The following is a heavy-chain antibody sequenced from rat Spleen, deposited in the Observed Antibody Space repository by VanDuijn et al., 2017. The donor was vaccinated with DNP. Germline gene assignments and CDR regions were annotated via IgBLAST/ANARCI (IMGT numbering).Heavy chain of an antibody. D-gene: IGHD1-4*01. J-gene: IGHJ2*01. CDR3: VSRPPPTRGPFDY. CDR1: GITFSDHN. V-gene: IGHV5-7*01. CDR2: ISYDRSDT. Sequence: EVQLVESGGGLVQPGRSLKLSCVVSGITFSDHNMAWVRQAPKKGLEWVGPISYDRSDTYYRESVKGRFTMSRDNAKRTLYLQMDSLRSEDTATYYCVSRPPPTRGPFDYWGQGVTVTVSS.